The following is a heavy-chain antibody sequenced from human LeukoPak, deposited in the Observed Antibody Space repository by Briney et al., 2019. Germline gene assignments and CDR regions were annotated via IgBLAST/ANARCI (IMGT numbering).Heavy chain of an antibody. Sequence: SETLSLTCAVSGGSFSGYYWSWIRQPPGKGLEWIGEINHSGSTNYNPSLKSRVTISVHTSKNQFSLKLSSVTTADTAVYYCARSDTAMGDFDYWGQGTLVTVSS. CDR1: GGSFSGYY. D-gene: IGHD5-18*01. V-gene: IGHV4-34*01. CDR2: INHSGST. CDR3: ARSDTAMGDFDY. J-gene: IGHJ4*02.